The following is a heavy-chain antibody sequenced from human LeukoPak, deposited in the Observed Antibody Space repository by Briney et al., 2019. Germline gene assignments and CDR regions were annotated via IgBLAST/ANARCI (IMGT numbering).Heavy chain of an antibody. Sequence: SETLPLTCTVSGGSISSSSYYWGWIRQPPGKGLEWIGSIYYSGDTYYNPSLKSRRVTISVDTSKSQFSLRLSSVTAADTAVYYCARHQWHYYYYMGVWGKGSTVTVSS. CDR1: GGSISSSSYY. V-gene: IGHV4-39*01. D-gene: IGHD6-19*01. CDR3: ARHQWHYYYYMGV. CDR2: IYYSGDT. J-gene: IGHJ6*03.